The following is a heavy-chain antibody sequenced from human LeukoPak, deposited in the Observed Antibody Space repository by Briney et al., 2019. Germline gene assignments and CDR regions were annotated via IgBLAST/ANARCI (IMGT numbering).Heavy chain of an antibody. V-gene: IGHV1-69*13. J-gene: IGHJ6*03. Sequence: GASVKVSCKAAGGTFSSYAISWVRQAPGQGLEWMGGIIPIFGTANYAQKFQGRVTITADESTSTAYMELSSLRSEDTAVYYCARDRPDTAMVTSYYYYYMDVWGKGTTVTISS. CDR1: GGTFSSYA. CDR2: IIPIFGTA. CDR3: ARDRPDTAMVTSYYYYYMDV. D-gene: IGHD5-18*01.